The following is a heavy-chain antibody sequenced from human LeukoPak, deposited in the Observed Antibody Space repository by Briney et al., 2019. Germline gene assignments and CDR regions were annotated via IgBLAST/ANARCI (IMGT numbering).Heavy chain of an antibody. CDR3: ARDQYDTWSRRGNFDS. CDR1: GFTFSSYW. D-gene: IGHD3-3*01. V-gene: IGHV3-33*08. J-gene: IGHJ4*02. CDR2: IWYDGSNK. Sequence: GGSLRLSCAASGFTFSSYWMHWVRQAPGKGLEWVAVIWYDGSNKYYADSVKGRFTISRDNSKNTLYLQMNSLRAEDTAVFYCARDQYDTWSRRGNFDSWGQGTLVIVSS.